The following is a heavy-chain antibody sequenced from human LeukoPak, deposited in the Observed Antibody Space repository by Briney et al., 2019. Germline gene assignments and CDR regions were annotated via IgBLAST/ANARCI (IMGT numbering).Heavy chain of an antibody. D-gene: IGHD3-9*01. J-gene: IGHJ5*02. V-gene: IGHV1-18*01. CDR3: ARDSGGDILTGYSYNWFDP. Sequence: ASVKVSCKASGYTFTSYGISWVRQAPGQGLEWMGWISAYNGNTNYAQKLQGRVTMTTDTSTSTAYMELRSLRSDDTAVYYCARDSGGDILTGYSYNWFDPWGQGTLVTVSS. CDR2: ISAYNGNT. CDR1: GYTFTSYG.